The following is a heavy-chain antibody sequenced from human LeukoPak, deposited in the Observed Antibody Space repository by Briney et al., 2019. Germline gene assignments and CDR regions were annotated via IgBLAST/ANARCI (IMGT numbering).Heavy chain of an antibody. J-gene: IGHJ4*02. CDR2: INLNSGGT. CDR3: ARDRVYYGSGSYYYFDY. CDR1: GYTFTGYY. V-gene: IGHV1-2*02. Sequence: ASVKLSCKASGYTFTGYYMYWVRQAPGQGLEWMGWINLNSGGTNYAQKFQGRVTMTRDTSISTAYMELSRLRSDDTAVYYCARDRVYYGSGSYYYFDYWGQGTLVTVSS. D-gene: IGHD3-10*01.